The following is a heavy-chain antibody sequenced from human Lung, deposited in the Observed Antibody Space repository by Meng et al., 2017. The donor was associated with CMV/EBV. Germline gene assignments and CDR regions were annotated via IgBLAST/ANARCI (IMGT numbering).Heavy chain of an antibody. J-gene: IGHJ4*02. D-gene: IGHD1-26*01. Sequence: SETLSLTCTVSGGSISSSSYYWGWIRQPPGKGLEWIGSIYYSGSTYYNPSLKSRVTISVDTSKNQFSLKLSSVTAADTAVYYCARVRQESFIVGATAFDYWGQGXLVTVSS. CDR1: GGSISSSSYY. CDR3: ARVRQESFIVGATAFDY. CDR2: IYYSGST. V-gene: IGHV4-39*07.